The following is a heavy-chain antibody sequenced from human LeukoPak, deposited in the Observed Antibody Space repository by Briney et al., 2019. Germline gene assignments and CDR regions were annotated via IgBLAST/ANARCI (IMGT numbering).Heavy chain of an antibody. Sequence: SETLSLTRTVSGGSIRSYYWSWIRQSPGKGLEWIGYIYYSGSTNYNPSLKSRVTISVDTSKNQFSLKLSSVTAADTAVYYCARHGTSSFYYYAMDVWGQGTTVTVSS. V-gene: IGHV4-59*08. CDR1: GGSIRSYY. D-gene: IGHD1-1*01. CDR3: ARHGTSSFYYYAMDV. CDR2: IYYSGST. J-gene: IGHJ6*02.